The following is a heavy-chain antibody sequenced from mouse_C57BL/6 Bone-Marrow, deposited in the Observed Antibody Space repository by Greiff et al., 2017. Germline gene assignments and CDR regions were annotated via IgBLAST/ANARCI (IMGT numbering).Heavy chain of an antibody. CDR3: TNDGYPLAMDY. CDR2: IDPENGDT. D-gene: IGHD2-3*01. CDR1: GFNIKDDY. Sequence: VQLQQSGAELVRPGASVKLSCTASGFNIKDDYMHWVKQRPEQGLEWIGWIDPENGDTAYASKFQGKATITADTSSNTAYLQLSSLTSEDTAVYYCTNDGYPLAMDYWGQGTSVTVSS. J-gene: IGHJ4*01. V-gene: IGHV14-4*01.